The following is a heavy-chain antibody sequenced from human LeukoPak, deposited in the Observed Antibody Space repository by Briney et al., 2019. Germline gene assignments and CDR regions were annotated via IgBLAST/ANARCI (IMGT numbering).Heavy chain of an antibody. CDR1: GFTFSSHS. V-gene: IGHV3-21*01. CDR2: ISGTSSNE. J-gene: IGHJ4*02. Sequence: GGSLRLSCAASGFTFSSHSMNRVRQAPGKGLEWVSSISGTSSNEYYADSVKGRFTISRDNAKNSLYLQMNSLRAEDTAVYYCARDGGGVVTAYTFDYWGQGTLVTVSS. CDR3: ARDGGGVVTAYTFDY. D-gene: IGHD2-21*02.